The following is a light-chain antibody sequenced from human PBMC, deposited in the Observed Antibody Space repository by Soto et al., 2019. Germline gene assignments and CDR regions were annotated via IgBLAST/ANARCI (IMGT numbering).Light chain of an antibody. CDR1: QGISNY. CDR3: LRHDLYPWT. J-gene: IGKJ1*01. Sequence: DIQMPQSPSAMSASVGDRVNITCRASQGISNYLAWFQLKPGKVPKRLMYAASTLQSGVPSRFSGSGSGTEFTLTISSLQPEDFATYYCLRHDLYPWTFGQGTKVEFK. V-gene: IGKV1-17*03. CDR2: AAS.